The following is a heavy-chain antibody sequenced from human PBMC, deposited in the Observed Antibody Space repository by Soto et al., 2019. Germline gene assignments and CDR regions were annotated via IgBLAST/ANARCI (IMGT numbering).Heavy chain of an antibody. D-gene: IGHD3-16*01. CDR2: IYIGGDT. CDR1: GFAVSSSY. V-gene: IGHV3-66*01. CDR3: ATGVNYRSILG. J-gene: IGHJ4*02. Sequence: EVQLVESGGGLVQPGGSLRLSCAASGFAVSSSYMTWVRQAPGRGLEWVSVIYIGGDTYYADSVKGRFIISRDNSEHTLYLHVNSLRYEDTAVYYWATGVNYRSILGWGQGTLVTVSS.